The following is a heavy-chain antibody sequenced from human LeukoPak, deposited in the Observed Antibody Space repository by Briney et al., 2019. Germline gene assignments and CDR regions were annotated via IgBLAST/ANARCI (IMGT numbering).Heavy chain of an antibody. CDR2: IYSSGST. CDR1: GGSMSGYF. Sequence: SETLSLTCTVSGGSMSGYFWSWIRQPPGKGLEWIGYIYSSGSTNYNPSLKSRVIISVDTSKNQFSLKLSSVTAADTAVYYCARSITSSWYGDFQHWGQGTLVTVSS. D-gene: IGHD6-13*01. CDR3: ARSITSSWYGDFQH. J-gene: IGHJ1*01. V-gene: IGHV4-59*01.